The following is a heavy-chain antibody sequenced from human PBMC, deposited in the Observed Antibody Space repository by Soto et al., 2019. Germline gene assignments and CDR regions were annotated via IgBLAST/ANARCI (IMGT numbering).Heavy chain of an antibody. CDR2: INHSGST. Sequence: SETLSLTCAVYGGSFSGYYWSWIRQPPGKGLEWIGEINHSGSTNYNPSLKSRVTISVDTSKNQFSLKLSSVTAADTAVYYCARGFPRGVPTYGMDAWGQGTTVTVSS. J-gene: IGHJ6*02. CDR3: ARGFPRGVPTYGMDA. D-gene: IGHD3-10*01. CDR1: GGSFSGYY. V-gene: IGHV4-34*01.